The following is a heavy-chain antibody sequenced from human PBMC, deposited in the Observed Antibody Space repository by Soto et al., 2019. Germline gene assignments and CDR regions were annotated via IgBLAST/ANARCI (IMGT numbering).Heavy chain of an antibody. CDR2: INPNSGGT. Sequence: ASVKVSCKASGYTFTGYYMHWVRQAPGQGLEWMGWINPNSGGTNYAQKFQGWVTMTRDTSISTAYMELSRLRSDDTAVYYCARGIQLWLEWYFDYWGQGTLVTVSS. J-gene: IGHJ4*02. CDR1: GYTFTGYY. CDR3: ARGIQLWLEWYFDY. V-gene: IGHV1-2*04. D-gene: IGHD5-18*01.